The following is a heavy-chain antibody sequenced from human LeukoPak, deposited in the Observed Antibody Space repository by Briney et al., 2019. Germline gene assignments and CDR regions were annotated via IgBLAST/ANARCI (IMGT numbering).Heavy chain of an antibody. V-gene: IGHV3-33*08. J-gene: IGHJ4*02. CDR3: ARGSGSFSGGFDY. Sequence: GGSLRLSCATSGFTFSSYGMHWVRQTPGKGLEWVTIIWSDGTNKYYADSVKGRFTISRDNSKNTLYLQMNSLRAEDTAVYYCARGSGSFSGGFDYWGQGTLVTVSS. CDR2: IWSDGTNK. CDR1: GFTFSSYG. D-gene: IGHD1-26*01.